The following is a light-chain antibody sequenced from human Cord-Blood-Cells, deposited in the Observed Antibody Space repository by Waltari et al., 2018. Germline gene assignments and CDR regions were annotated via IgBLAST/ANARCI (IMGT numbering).Light chain of an antibody. CDR3: SSYTSSSTGV. CDR1: NSAVGGYNY. J-gene: IGLJ2*01. V-gene: IGLV2-14*01. Sequence: QSALPQPASGSGSPRQSITSPCTGTNSAVGGYNYVPWYQQNPGKATKLIIYDDSNRPSGVSNRFSGSKSVNTASLTISGLQAEDEADYYCSSYTSSSTGVFGGGTKLTVL. CDR2: DDS.